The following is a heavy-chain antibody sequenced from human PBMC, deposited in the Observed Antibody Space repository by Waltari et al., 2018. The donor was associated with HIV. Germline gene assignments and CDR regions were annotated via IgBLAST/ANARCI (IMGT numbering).Heavy chain of an antibody. CDR2: IKSKTDGGTT. CDR3: TTAGSYYYYYGMDV. CDR1: GFTFSNAW. Sequence: EVQLVESGGGLVKPGGSLRLSCAASGFTFSNAWMSWVRQAPGKGLEWVGRIKSKTDGGTTYYAAPVKGRFTISRDDSKNTLYLQMNSLKTEDTAVYYCTTAGSYYYYYGMDVWGQGTTVTVSS. D-gene: IGHD1-26*01. V-gene: IGHV3-15*01. J-gene: IGHJ6*02.